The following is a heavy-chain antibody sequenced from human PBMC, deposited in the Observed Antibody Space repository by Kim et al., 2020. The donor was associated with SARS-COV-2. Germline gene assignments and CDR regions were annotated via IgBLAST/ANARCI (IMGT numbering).Heavy chain of an antibody. D-gene: IGHD2-15*01. CDR3: AALVVVPGFDY. J-gene: IGHJ4*02. CDR2: ITTIFGSP. Sequence: SVKVSCRALGGAFSSSTIIWVRQARGQGLEWLGAITTIFGSPNYAQKFRDRVTITADESTDTAYMELRSLTSEDTAMYYCAALVVVPGFDYWGQGTLVTVFS. CDR1: GGAFSSST. V-gene: IGHV1-69*13.